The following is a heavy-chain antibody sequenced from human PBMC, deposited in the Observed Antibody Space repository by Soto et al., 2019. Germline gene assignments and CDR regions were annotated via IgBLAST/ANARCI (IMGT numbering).Heavy chain of an antibody. Sequence: GESLKISFKGSGYSFPSDWIGWVRQMPGKGLEWMGLLYPGYSDARYSPSFQGQVTISADKSISTAYLQGSSLKASDTAMYYCATLPNLRGGPAASYYYVMDLWGQGTTVTVSS. CDR2: LYPGYSDA. V-gene: IGHV5-51*01. CDR3: ATLPNLRGGPAASYYYVMDL. D-gene: IGHD3-10*01. J-gene: IGHJ6*02. CDR1: GYSFPSDW.